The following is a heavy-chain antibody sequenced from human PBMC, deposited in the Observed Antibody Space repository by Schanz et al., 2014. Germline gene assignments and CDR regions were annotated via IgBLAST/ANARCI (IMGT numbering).Heavy chain of an antibody. Sequence: EVQLLESGGGLVQPGGSLRLSCAASGFTFGDYAMTWVRQAPGKGLEWVAAVSSRSDEIKYADSVRGRFTISRDNSRSTMYLQMNSLRAEDTAVYFCAKDLGVDCGDGCFNWYFDLWGRGTLVTVS. CDR3: AKDLGVDCGDGCFNWYFDL. V-gene: IGHV3-23*05. D-gene: IGHD2-21*02. J-gene: IGHJ2*01. CDR2: VSSRSDEI. CDR1: GFTFGDYA.